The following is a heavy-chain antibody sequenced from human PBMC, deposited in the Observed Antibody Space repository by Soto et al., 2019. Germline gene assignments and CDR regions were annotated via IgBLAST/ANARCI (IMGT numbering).Heavy chain of an antibody. D-gene: IGHD3-22*01. CDR2: IYYSGST. CDR3: ARVRVYYYDSSGYYNYYGMDV. Sequence: SETLSLTCTVSGGSISSGGYYWSWIRQHPGKGLEWIGYIYYSGSTYYNPSLKSRVTISVDTSKNQFSLKLSSVTAADTAVYYCARVRVYYYDSSGYYNYYGMDVWGQGTTVTVSS. CDR1: GGSISSGGYY. J-gene: IGHJ6*02. V-gene: IGHV4-31*03.